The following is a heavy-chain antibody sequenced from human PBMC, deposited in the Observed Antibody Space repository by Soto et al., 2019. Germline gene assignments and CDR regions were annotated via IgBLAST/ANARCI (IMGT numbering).Heavy chain of an antibody. V-gene: IGHV3-30-3*01. Sequence: GGSLRLSCAASGFTFSSYAMHWVRQAPGKGLEWVAVISYDGSNKYYADSVKGRFTISRDNSKNTLYLQMNSLRAEDTAVYYCASRHGSGRWCGYWGQGTLVTVSS. D-gene: IGHD3-10*01. CDR2: ISYDGSNK. CDR3: ASRHGSGRWCGY. CDR1: GFTFSSYA. J-gene: IGHJ4*02.